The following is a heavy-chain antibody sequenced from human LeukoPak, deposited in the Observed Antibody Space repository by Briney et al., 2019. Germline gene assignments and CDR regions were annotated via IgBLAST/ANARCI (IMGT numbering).Heavy chain of an antibody. CDR1: GFTFSSYG. J-gene: IGHJ4*02. CDR3: AAGYCTTAVCYKGFDY. D-gene: IGHD2-8*01. CDR2: IRYDGTNT. Sequence: GGSPRLSCSASGFTFSSYGMHWVRQAPGKGLEWVAFIRYDGTNTYYADSVKGRFTISRDNSKNTLYLQMNSLRAEDTAVYYCAAGYCTTAVCYKGFDYWGQGTLVTVSS. V-gene: IGHV3-30*02.